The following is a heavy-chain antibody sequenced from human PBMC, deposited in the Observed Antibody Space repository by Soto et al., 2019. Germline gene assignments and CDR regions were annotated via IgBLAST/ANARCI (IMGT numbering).Heavy chain of an antibody. J-gene: IGHJ4*02. CDR2: IYPGDSDT. CDR3: ARSPRPYSSSAYFDY. CDR1: GYSFTSYW. D-gene: IGHD6-13*01. V-gene: IGHV5-51*01. Sequence: PRESLKISCKGSGYSFTSYWIGWVRQMPGKGLEWMGIIYPGDSDTRYSPSFQGQVTISADKSISTAYLQWSSLKASDTAMYYCARSPRPYSSSAYFDYWGQGTLVTVSS.